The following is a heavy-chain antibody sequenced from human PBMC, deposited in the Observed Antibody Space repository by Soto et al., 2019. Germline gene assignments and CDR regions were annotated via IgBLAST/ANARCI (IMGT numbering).Heavy chain of an antibody. J-gene: IGHJ6*02. Sequence: AASVKVSCKASGGTFSSYAISWVRQAPGQGLEWMGGIIPIFGTANYAQKFQGRVTITADESTSTAYMELSSLRSEDTAVYYCARRDPHGMDVWGQGPTVTVSS. CDR1: GGTFSSYA. V-gene: IGHV1-69*13. CDR2: IIPIFGTA. CDR3: ARRDPHGMDV.